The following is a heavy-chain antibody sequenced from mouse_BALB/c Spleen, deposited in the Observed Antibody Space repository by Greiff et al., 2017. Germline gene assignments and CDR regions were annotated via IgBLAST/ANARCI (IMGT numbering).Heavy chain of an antibody. J-gene: IGHJ1*01. V-gene: IGHV5-15*02. CDR2: ISNLAYSI. Sequence: EVKVVESGGGLVQPGGSRKLSCAASGFTFSDYGMSWVRQAPGKGPEWVAFISNLAYSIYYADTVTGRFTISRENAKNTLYLEMSSLRSEDTAMYYCAREGSTWYFDVWGAGTTVTVSS. CDR3: AREGSTWYFDV. CDR1: GFTFSDYG.